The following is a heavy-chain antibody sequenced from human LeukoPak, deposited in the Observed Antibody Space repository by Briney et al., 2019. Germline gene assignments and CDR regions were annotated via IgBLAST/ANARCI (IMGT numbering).Heavy chain of an antibody. CDR3: ARDPTDYDSSGHDY. V-gene: IGHV3-7*01. D-gene: IGHD3-22*01. J-gene: IGHJ4*02. CDR2: IKQDGSEK. CDR1: GFTFSSYW. Sequence: GGSLRLSCAASGFTFSSYWMSWVRQAPGKGLEWVANIKQDGSEKYYVDSVKGRFTISRDNAKNSLYLQMNSLRAEDTAVYYCARDPTDYDSSGHDYWGQGTLVTVSS.